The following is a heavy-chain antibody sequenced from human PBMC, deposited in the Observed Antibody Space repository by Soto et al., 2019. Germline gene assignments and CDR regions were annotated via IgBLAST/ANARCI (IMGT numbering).Heavy chain of an antibody. CDR1: GFTFSSYG. Sequence: PGGSLRLSCAASGFTFSSYGMHWVRQAPGKGLEWAAVIWYDGSNKYYADSVKGRFTISRDNSKNTLYLQMNSLRAEDTAVYYCAAGWELPSAQFDYWGQGTLVTVSS. D-gene: IGHD1-26*01. J-gene: IGHJ4*02. V-gene: IGHV3-33*01. CDR2: IWYDGSNK. CDR3: AAGWELPSAQFDY.